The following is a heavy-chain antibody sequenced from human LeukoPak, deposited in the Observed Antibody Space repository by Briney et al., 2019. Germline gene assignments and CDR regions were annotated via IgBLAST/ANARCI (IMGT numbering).Heavy chain of an antibody. J-gene: IGHJ6*03. D-gene: IGHD6-6*01. V-gene: IGHV1-69*04. CDR1: GGTFSSFA. Sequence: SVKVSCKASGGTFSSFAISWVRQAPGQGLEWMGRIIPILGLANYAQRFQGRVTISADKSTGTAYMELSSLTSEDTAVYYCAISGSSSSSTRRYYYMDVWGKGTTVTVSS. CDR3: AISGSSSSSTRRYYYMDV. CDR2: IIPILGLA.